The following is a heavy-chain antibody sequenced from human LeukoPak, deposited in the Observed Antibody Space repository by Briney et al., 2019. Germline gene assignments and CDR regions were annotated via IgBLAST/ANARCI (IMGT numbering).Heavy chain of an antibody. D-gene: IGHD2-15*01. CDR1: GFTFSIYA. CDR3: AKQLGYCSDGSCYFPY. Sequence: GGSLRLSCAASGFTFSIYAMSWVRQAPGKGLEWVSAISNNGGYTYYADSVQGRFTISRDNSKSTLCLQMNSLRAEDTAVYYCAKQLGYCSDGSCYFPYWGQGTLVTVSS. CDR2: ISNNGGYT. J-gene: IGHJ4*02. V-gene: IGHV3-23*01.